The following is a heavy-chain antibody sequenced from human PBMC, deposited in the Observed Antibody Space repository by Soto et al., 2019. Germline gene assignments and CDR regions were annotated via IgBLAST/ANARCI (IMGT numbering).Heavy chain of an antibody. J-gene: IGHJ6*02. Sequence: SETLSLTCTVSGGSISSYYWSWIRQPPGKGLEWIGYIYYSGSTNYNPSLKSRVTISVDTSKNQFSLKLSSVTAADTAVYYCARAPSYGGNSYGMDVWGQGTTVT. CDR3: ARAPSYGGNSYGMDV. V-gene: IGHV4-59*01. CDR1: GGSISSYY. CDR2: IYYSGST. D-gene: IGHD4-17*01.